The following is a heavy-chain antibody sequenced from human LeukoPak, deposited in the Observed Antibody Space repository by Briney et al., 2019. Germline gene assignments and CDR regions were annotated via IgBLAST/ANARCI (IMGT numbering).Heavy chain of an antibody. CDR1: GITLSNYG. V-gene: IGHV3-23*01. CDR2: ISDSGGST. Sequence: GGSLRLSCAVSGITLSNYGMSWVRQAPGKGLEWVAGISDSGGSTNYADSVKGRFTISRDNPKNTLYLQMNSLRAEDTAVYYCARGMGSSWYGRWLKLGAHFDYWGQGTLVTVSS. J-gene: IGHJ4*02. CDR3: ARGMGSSWYGRWLKLGAHFDY. D-gene: IGHD6-13*01.